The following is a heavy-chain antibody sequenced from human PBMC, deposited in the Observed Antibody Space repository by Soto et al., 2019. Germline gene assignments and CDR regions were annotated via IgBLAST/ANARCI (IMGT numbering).Heavy chain of an antibody. Sequence: GGSLRLSCVVSGFTFNNYGITWVRQAPGRGLEWVAVIWYDGSNKYYADSVKGRFTISRDNSKNTLYLQMNSLRAEDTAVYYCARDEGVLRFLEWRYYGMDVWGQGTTVTVSS. J-gene: IGHJ6*02. CDR3: ARDEGVLRFLEWRYYGMDV. CDR1: GFTFNNYG. V-gene: IGHV3-33*08. CDR2: IWYDGSNK. D-gene: IGHD3-3*01.